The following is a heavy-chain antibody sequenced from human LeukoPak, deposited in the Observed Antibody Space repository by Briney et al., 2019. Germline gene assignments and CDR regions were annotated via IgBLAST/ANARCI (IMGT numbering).Heavy chain of an antibody. CDR3: AILPLNPIVVVPAAILTKSGSYSPELAV. Sequence: GGSLRLSSAASGFTFSSYGMHWVRQAPGKGLEWVAFIRYDGSNKYYADSVKGRFTISRDNSKNTLYLQMNGLRAEDTAVYYCAILPLNPIVVVPAAILTKSGSYSPELAVWGQGTLVTVSS. D-gene: IGHD2-2*01. CDR2: IRYDGSNK. J-gene: IGHJ4*02. V-gene: IGHV3-30*02. CDR1: GFTFSSYG.